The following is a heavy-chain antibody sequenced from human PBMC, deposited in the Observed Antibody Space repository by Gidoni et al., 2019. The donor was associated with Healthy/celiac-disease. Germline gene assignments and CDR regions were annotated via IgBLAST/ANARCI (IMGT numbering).Heavy chain of an antibody. CDR1: GYTITGYY. J-gene: IGHJ6*02. Sequence: QVQLVQSWAAVKKPGASVKVSCKASGYTITGYYMHWVRQAPGQGLEWMGRINPNSGGTNYAQKFQGRVTMTRDTSISTAYMELSRLRSDDTAVYYCARDLLLWFGELFDGMDVWGQGTTVTVSS. D-gene: IGHD3-10*01. CDR3: ARDLLLWFGELFDGMDV. CDR2: INPNSGGT. V-gene: IGHV1-2*06.